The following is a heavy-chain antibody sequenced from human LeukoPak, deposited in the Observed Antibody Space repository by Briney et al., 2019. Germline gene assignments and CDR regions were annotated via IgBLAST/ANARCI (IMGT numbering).Heavy chain of an antibody. CDR3: ASWTTGYYDAFDI. V-gene: IGHV1-2*02. CDR1: GYTFTGYY. CDR2: INPNSGGT. J-gene: IGHJ3*02. D-gene: IGHD3-9*01. Sequence: ASVKVSCKASGYTFTGYYMHWVRQAPGQGLEWMGWINPNSGGTNYAQKFQGRVTMTRDTSISTAYMELSRLRSEDTAVYYCASWTTGYYDAFDIWGQGIMVTVSS.